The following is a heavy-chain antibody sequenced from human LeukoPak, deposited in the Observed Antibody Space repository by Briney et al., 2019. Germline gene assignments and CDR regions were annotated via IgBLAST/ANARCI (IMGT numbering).Heavy chain of an antibody. Sequence: ASVKVSCKASGYTFTSYYMHWVRQATGQGLEWMGWMNPNSGNTGYAQKFQGRLTMTRDTSINTAYMELHSLRSEDTAVYYCARGYSPTLRTTGNDFWGQGTLVTVSS. CDR3: ARGYSPTLRTTGNDF. CDR2: MNPNSGNT. CDR1: GYTFTSYY. V-gene: IGHV1-8*02. D-gene: IGHD1-1*01. J-gene: IGHJ4*02.